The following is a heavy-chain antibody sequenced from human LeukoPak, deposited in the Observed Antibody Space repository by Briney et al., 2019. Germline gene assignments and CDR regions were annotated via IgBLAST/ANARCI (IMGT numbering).Heavy chain of an antibody. J-gene: IGHJ4*02. D-gene: IGHD7-27*01. CDR2: IYYSGST. V-gene: IGHV4-39*01. CDR1: VGSISSSTYH. Sequence: PSETLSLTRTVYVGSISSSTYHWGWIRQPPGKGLEWIGNIYYSGSTYYNPSLRSRVNKSVDTSKNQLSKKLNFAPAAVTDVFYCARATLTAFDYWGQGTLVTVSS. CDR3: ARATLTAFDY.